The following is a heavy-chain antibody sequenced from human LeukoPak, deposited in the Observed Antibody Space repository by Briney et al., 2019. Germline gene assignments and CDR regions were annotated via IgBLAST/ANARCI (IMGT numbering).Heavy chain of an antibody. CDR1: GFSFSSYS. D-gene: IGHD1-1*01. V-gene: IGHV3-48*01. CDR2: ISSSSSTI. J-gene: IGHJ6*04. CDR3: ARGAGTRMDV. Sequence: GGSLRLSCAASGFSFSSYSMHWVRQAPGKGLEWVSYISSSSSTIYYADSVKGRFTISRDNAKNSLWLQMNSLRAEDTAVYYCARGAGTRMDVWGKGTTVTISS.